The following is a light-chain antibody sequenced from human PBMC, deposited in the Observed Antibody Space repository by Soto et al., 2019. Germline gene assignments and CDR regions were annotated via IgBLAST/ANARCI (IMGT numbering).Light chain of an antibody. CDR1: SSDVGSHNL. V-gene: IGLV2-23*02. Sequence: QSALTQPASVSGSPGQSITISCTGTSSDVGSHNLVSWYQQHPGQAPKLMIYEVSNRPLGVSARFSASKSGNTASLTMSGLQAEEEADYYCCSYGGSRAVFGGGTQLTVL. CDR3: CSYGGSRAV. CDR2: EVS. J-gene: IGLJ7*01.